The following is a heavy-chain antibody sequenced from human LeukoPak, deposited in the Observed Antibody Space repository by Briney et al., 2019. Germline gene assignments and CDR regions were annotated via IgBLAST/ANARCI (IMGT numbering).Heavy chain of an antibody. V-gene: IGHV3-30*18. CDR1: GFTFSSYG. J-gene: IGHJ3*02. D-gene: IGHD3-22*01. CDR2: ISYDGSNK. Sequence: GGPLRLSCAASGFTFSSYGMHWVRQAPGKGLEWVAVISYDGSNKYYADSVKGRFTISRDNSKNTLYLQMNSLRAEDTAVYYCAKDYYDSSGYYFDAFDIWGQGTMVTVSS. CDR3: AKDYYDSSGYYFDAFDI.